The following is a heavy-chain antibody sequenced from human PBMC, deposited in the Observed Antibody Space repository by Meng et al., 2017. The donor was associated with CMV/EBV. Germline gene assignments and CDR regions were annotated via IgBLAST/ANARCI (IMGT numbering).Heavy chain of an antibody. CDR1: GFTVSSNY. CDR3: ARGIPPVRYYYDSSGYDY. Sequence: GGSLRLSCAASGFTVSSNYMSWVRQAPGKGLKWVSVIYSGGSTYYADSVKGRFTISRDNSKNTLYLQMNSLRPEDTAVYYCARGIPPVRYYYDSSGYDYWGQGTLVTVSS. J-gene: IGHJ4*02. CDR2: IYSGGST. D-gene: IGHD3-22*01. V-gene: IGHV3-66*02.